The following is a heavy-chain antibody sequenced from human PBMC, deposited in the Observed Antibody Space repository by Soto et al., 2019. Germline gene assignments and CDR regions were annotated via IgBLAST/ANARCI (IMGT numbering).Heavy chain of an antibody. CDR1: GGSFSGYY. J-gene: IGHJ6*02. CDR3: AREFRGGYYYDSSGPQYYGMDV. CDR2: INHSGST. V-gene: IGHV4-34*01. Sequence: PSEILSLTCAVYGGSFSGYYWSWIRQPPGKGLEWIGEINHSGSTNYNPSLKSRVTISVDTSKNQFSLKLSSVTAADTAVYYCAREFRGGYYYDSSGPQYYGMDVWGQGTTVTVSS. D-gene: IGHD3-22*01.